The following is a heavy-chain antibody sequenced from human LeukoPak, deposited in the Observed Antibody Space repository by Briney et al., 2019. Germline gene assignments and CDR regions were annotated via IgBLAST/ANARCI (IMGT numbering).Heavy chain of an antibody. CDR3: AKVEELDYYYYGMDV. V-gene: IGHV3-23*01. CDR1: GFTFSSYA. J-gene: IGHJ6*02. Sequence: GGSLRLSCAASGFTFSSYAMSWVRQAPGKGLEWVSAISGSGGSTYYADSVKGRFTVSRDNSKNTLYLQMNSLRAEDTAVYYCAKVEELDYYYYGMDVWGQGTTVTVSS. D-gene: IGHD1-26*01. CDR2: ISGSGGST.